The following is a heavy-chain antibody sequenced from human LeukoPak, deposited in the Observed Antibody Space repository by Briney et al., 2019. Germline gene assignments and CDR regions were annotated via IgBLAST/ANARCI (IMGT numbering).Heavy chain of an antibody. CDR1: GFTFSSYA. Sequence: GGSLRLSCAASGFTFSSYAMHWVRQAPGKGLEWVAVISYDGSNKYYADSVKGRFTISRDNSKNTLYLQMNSLRAEDTAVYYCARGKGLRTFDYWGQGTLVTVSS. D-gene: IGHD5-12*01. CDR3: ARGKGLRTFDY. CDR2: ISYDGSNK. J-gene: IGHJ4*02. V-gene: IGHV3-30-3*01.